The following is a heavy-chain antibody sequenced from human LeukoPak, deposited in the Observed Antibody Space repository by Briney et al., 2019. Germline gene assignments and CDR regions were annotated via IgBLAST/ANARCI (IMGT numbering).Heavy chain of an antibody. CDR1: GFTFDDYA. J-gene: IGHJ4*02. CDR2: ISWNSGSI. CDR3: AKGTTVTTDYFDY. D-gene: IGHD4-17*01. Sequence: GRSLRLSCAASGFTFDDYAMHWVRQAPGRGLEWVSGISWNSGSIGYADSVKGRFTISRDNAKNSLYLQMNSLRAEDTALYYCAKGTTVTTDYFDYWGQGTLVTVSS. V-gene: IGHV3-9*01.